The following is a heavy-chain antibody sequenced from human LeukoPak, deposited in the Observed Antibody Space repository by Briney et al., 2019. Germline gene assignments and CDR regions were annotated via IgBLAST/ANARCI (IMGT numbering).Heavy chain of an antibody. CDR2: INDDETST. CDR3: ARAGAMVRDYMDV. V-gene: IGHV3-74*01. J-gene: IGHJ6*03. CDR1: GFSFSSSW. Sequence: GGSLRLSCAASGFSFSSSWMHWVRQVPGKGLEWVSRINDDETSTTYAESVKGRFTISRDNAKNSLYLQMNSLRAEDTALYYCARAGAMVRDYMDVWGKGTTVTVSS. D-gene: IGHD3-10*01.